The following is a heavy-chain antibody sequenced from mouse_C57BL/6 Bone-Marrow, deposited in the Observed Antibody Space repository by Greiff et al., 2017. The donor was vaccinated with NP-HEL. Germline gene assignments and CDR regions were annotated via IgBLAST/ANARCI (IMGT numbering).Heavy chain of an antibody. Sequence: EVKVVESGGGLVQPGGSLKLSCAASGFTFSDYGMAWVRQAPRKGPEWVAFISNLAYSIYYADTVTGRFTISRENAKNTLYLEMSSLRSEDTAIYYCARRRGGPYWYFDVWGTGTTVTVSS. V-gene: IGHV5-15*04. CDR2: ISNLAYSI. CDR1: GFTFSDYG. CDR3: ARRRGGPYWYFDV. J-gene: IGHJ1*03.